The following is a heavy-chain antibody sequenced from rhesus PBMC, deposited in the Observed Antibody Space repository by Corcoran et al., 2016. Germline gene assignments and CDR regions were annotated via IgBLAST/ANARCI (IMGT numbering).Heavy chain of an antibody. V-gene: IGHV4S14*01. CDR1: GYSISSGYY. CDR2: FYGSGGSN. D-gene: IGHD2-15*01. CDR3: ARGPYCSSTYCSSNFDY. Sequence: QVQLQESGPGLVKPSETLSLTCAVSGYSISSGYYWNWIRPPPGKGLEGIGSFYGSGGSNYLNPSLKSRVTLSVDTSKTQFSLKLSSVTAADTAVYYCARGPYCSSTYCSSNFDYWGQGVLVTVSS. J-gene: IGHJ4*01.